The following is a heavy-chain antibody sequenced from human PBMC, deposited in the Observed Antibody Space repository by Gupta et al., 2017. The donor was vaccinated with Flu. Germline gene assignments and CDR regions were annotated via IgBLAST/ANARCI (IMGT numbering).Heavy chain of an antibody. J-gene: IGHJ1*01. Sequence: WEWIRQSPSRGLEWRGKTYYRSKWDYTYADSLKGRIAISPDKSKNQFSLHVDSVTPEDSAVYYCARQAYSGYETHLEHWGRGTVVTVSS. CDR2: TYYRSKWDY. CDR3: ARQAYSGYETHLEH. V-gene: IGHV6-1*01. D-gene: IGHD5-12*01.